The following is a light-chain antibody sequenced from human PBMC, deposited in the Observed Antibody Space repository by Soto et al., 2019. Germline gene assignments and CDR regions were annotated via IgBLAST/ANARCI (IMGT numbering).Light chain of an antibody. V-gene: IGKV3-20*01. CDR1: QSVSSNY. J-gene: IGKJ1*01. Sequence: EIVLTQSPGTLSLSPGETATLSCRASQSVSSNYLAWYQQKPGQPPRFLIYGASSRATGIPDRFSGSGSGTDFTLTITRLEPEDFAVYYCQQYGGSPRTFGQGTKVEIK. CDR3: QQYGGSPRT. CDR2: GAS.